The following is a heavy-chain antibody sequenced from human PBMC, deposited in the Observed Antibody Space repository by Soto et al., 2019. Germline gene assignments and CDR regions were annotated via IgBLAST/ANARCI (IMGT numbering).Heavy chain of an antibody. V-gene: IGHV5-51*01. CDR2: IYPGDSDT. CDR1: GYSITSNW. Sequence: PGESLKISCKGSGYSITSNWIGWVRQLPGKGLEWMGIIYPGDSDTRYSPSFQGQVTISADKSISTAYLQWSSLKASDSAIYYCARHPYDSSGYYHNWFDPWGQGTLVTVSS. D-gene: IGHD3-22*01. J-gene: IGHJ5*02. CDR3: ARHPYDSSGYYHNWFDP.